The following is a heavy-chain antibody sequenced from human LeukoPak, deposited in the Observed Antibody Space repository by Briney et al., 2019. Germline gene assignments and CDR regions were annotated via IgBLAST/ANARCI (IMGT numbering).Heavy chain of an antibody. Sequence: GRSLRLSCAASGFTFDDYAMHWVRQAPGKGLEWVSGISWNSGSIGYADSVKGRFIISRDNAKNSLYLQMNSLRAEDTALYYCAKEGLSSWYYWGQGTLVTVSS. D-gene: IGHD6-13*01. CDR1: GFTFDDYA. CDR2: ISWNSGSI. CDR3: AKEGLSSWYY. J-gene: IGHJ4*02. V-gene: IGHV3-9*01.